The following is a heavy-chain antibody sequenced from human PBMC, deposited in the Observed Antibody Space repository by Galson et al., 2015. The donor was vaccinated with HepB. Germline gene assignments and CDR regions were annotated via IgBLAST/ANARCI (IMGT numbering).Heavy chain of an antibody. Sequence: SLRLSCAVSGLTFSGYAMHWVRQVPGKGLEWVASVSYDGNDKSYGDFVKGRFTISRDNSKNTLFLQMNSLRPEDTAVYYCARGSSGGSVSSWAYFDYWGQGTLVTVSS. CDR3: ARGSSGGSVSSWAYFDY. V-gene: IGHV3-30*04. D-gene: IGHD6-13*01. CDR2: VSYDGNDK. J-gene: IGHJ4*02. CDR1: GLTFSGYA.